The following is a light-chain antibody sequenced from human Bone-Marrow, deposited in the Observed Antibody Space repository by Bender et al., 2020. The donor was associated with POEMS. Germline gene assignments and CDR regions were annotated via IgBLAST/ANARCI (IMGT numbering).Light chain of an antibody. Sequence: NFMLTQPHSVSESPGKTVTISCTRSSGSIASNYVQWYQQRPGSSPTTVMFDNNQRPSGVPDRFSGSIDSSSNSASLTISGLKTEDEADYYCQSYDSTIVVFGGGTKLTVL. CDR3: QSYDSTIVV. CDR1: SGSIASNY. CDR2: DNN. J-gene: IGLJ2*01. V-gene: IGLV6-57*01.